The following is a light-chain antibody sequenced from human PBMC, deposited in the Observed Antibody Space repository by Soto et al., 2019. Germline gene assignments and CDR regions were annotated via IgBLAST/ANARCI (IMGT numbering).Light chain of an antibody. CDR3: TSWTTSTTMI. V-gene: IGLV2-14*03. CDR1: RSDIGAYNF. Sequence: QSALTPPASVSGSPGQSIAISCTGTRSDIGAYNFVSWYQQHPGKAPKLMLYDVNIRPSGVSNRFSGSKSGNTASLTISGLQAEDEADYYCTSWTTSTTMIFGGGTQLTVL. J-gene: IGLJ2*01. CDR2: DVN.